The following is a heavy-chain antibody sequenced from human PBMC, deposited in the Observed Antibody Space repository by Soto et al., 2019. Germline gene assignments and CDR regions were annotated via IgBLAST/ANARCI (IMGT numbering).Heavy chain of an antibody. CDR1: GGSISSYY. CDR2: IYYSGST. V-gene: IGHV4-59*01. CDR3: ARLTRYYDTLAGYHGLDAFDI. Sequence: PSETLSLTCTVAGGSISSYYWSWIRQPPGKGLEWIGYIYYSGSTNYNPSLKSRVTISVDTSKNQFSLKLSSVTAADTAVYYCARLTRYYDTLAGYHGLDAFDIWGQGTMVTVSS. J-gene: IGHJ3*02. D-gene: IGHD3-9*01.